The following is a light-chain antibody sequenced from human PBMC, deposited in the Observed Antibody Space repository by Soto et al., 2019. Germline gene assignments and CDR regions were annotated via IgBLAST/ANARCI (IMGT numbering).Light chain of an antibody. CDR3: PQYGSSPWT. CDR1: QSVGSSY. CDR2: GAS. V-gene: IGKV3-20*01. J-gene: IGKJ1*01. Sequence: EIVLTQSPGTLSLSQGERATLSCRASQSVGSSYFAWYQQKPAQAPRLLIYGASSSAPGIPDRFSGSGSGADFTLTISRLEPEDFAVYYCPQYGSSPWTFGQGTKVE.